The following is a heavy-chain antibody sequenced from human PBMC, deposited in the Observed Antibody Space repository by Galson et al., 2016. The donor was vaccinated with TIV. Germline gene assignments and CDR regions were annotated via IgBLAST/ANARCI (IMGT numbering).Heavy chain of an antibody. CDR2: IWFDGSEK. CDR3: ARERLVVERAYYYYSGLDV. V-gene: IGHV3-33*08. Sequence: SLRLSCAASGFTFNTHYMHWVRQAPGKGLEWVAVIWFDGSEKYYADSLRGRFTISRDNSKNALYLQINSLRADDTAVYYCARERLVVERAYYYYSGLDVWGQGTTVTVSS. D-gene: IGHD2-21*01. CDR1: GFTFNTHY. J-gene: IGHJ6*02.